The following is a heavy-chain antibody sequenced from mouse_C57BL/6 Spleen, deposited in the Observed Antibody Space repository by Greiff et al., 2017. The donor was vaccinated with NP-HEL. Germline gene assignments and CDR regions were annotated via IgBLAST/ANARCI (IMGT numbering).Heavy chain of an antibody. V-gene: IGHV14-2*01. D-gene: IGHD1-1*01. CDR1: GFNIKDYY. CDR2: IDPEDGET. CDR3: ARSRTTVVAHWYFDV. J-gene: IGHJ1*03. Sequence: EVQLQQSGAELVKPGASVKLSCTASGFNIKDYYMHWVKQRTEQGLEWIGRIDPEDGETKYAPKFQGKATIPADTSSNTAYLQLSSLTSEDTAVYYCARSRTTVVAHWYFDVWGTGTTVTVSS.